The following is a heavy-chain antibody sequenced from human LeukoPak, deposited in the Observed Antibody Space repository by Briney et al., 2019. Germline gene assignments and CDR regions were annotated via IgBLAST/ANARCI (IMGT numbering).Heavy chain of an antibody. CDR2: ITTSGGGT. CDR1: GFTFSNFV. V-gene: IGHV3-23*01. J-gene: IGHJ4*02. CDR3: AARTAVLLYFGELF. Sequence: PGGSLRLSCAASGFTFSNFVMTWVRQAPGKGLEWVSSITTSGGGTYYADSVKGRFTISRDNSRNTLYLQMSSLGSEDTAVCYCAARTAVLLYFGELFGGQGTLVTVSS. D-gene: IGHD3-10*01.